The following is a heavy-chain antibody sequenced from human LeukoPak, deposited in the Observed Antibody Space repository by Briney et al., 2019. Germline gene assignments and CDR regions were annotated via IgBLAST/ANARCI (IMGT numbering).Heavy chain of an antibody. V-gene: IGHV3-23*01. D-gene: IGHD2-2*01. CDR2: ISGSGGST. Sequence: GGSLRLSCAASGFTFSSYAMSWVRQAPGKGLEWVSAISGSGGSTYYADSVKGRFTISRDNSKNTLYLQMNSLRAEDTAVYYCAKGSCSSTSCRIDYCGQGTLVTVSS. J-gene: IGHJ4*02. CDR3: AKGSCSSTSCRIDY. CDR1: GFTFSSYA.